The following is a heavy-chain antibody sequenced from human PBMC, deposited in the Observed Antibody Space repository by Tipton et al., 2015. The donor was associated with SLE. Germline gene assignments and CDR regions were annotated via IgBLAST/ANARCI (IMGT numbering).Heavy chain of an antibody. CDR3: ARHGNQDY. CDR1: GGSINVYY. CDR2: VSYSGST. D-gene: IGHD4-23*01. Sequence: TLSLTCSVSGGSINVYYWSWVRQPPGKGLEWIGYVSYSGSTNYNPSLQSRVTISVDTSKNQFSLKLSSVTAADTAVYYCARHGNQDYWGQGTLVTVSS. J-gene: IGHJ4*02. V-gene: IGHV4-59*08.